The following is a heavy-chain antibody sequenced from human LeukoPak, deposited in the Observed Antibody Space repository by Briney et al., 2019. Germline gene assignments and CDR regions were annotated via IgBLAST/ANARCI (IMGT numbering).Heavy chain of an antibody. D-gene: IGHD7-27*01. J-gene: IGHJ4*02. CDR1: GDSVSTNNAA. CDR2: TCYRSRWSN. Sequence: SQTLSLTCAISGDSVSTNNAAWNWIRQSPSRGLEWLGRTCYRSRWSNDYAVSVKSRITISPDTSKNQFSLQLNSVTPEDTAVYYCARGENWAFDYWGQGTLVTVSS. V-gene: IGHV6-1*01. CDR3: ARGENWAFDY.